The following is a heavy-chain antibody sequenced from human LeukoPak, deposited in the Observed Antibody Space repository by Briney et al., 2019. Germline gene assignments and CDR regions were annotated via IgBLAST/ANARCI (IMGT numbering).Heavy chain of an antibody. CDR3: ARSSPFMAAAGPNWFDP. J-gene: IGHJ5*02. V-gene: IGHV4-59*08. D-gene: IGHD6-13*01. CDR2: IYYSGST. Sequence: PSETLSLTCTVSGGSISSYYWSWIRQPPGKGLVWIGYIYYSGSTNYNPSLKSRVTISVDTSKNQFSLKLSSVTAADTAVYYCARSSPFMAAAGPNWFDPWGQGTLVTVSS. CDR1: GGSISSYY.